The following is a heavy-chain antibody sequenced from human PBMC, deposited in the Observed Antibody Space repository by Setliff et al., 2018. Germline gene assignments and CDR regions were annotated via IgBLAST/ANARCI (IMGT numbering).Heavy chain of an antibody. J-gene: IGHJ6*03. CDR2: IIPIFGTT. CDR3: AREGVDSRSSTDYRYYMDV. D-gene: IGHD6-6*01. V-gene: IGHV1-69*05. CDR1: GGTFSNYG. Sequence: SVKVSCKASGGTFSNYGISWVRQAPGQGLEWMGGIIPIFGTTNYAQKFQGRATIITDESTSTAYMELSSLRSEDTAVYYCAREGVDSRSSTDYRYYMDVWGKGTTVTVSS.